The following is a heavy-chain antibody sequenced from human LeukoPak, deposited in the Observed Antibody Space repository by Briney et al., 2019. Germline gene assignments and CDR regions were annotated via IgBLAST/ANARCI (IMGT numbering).Heavy chain of an antibody. V-gene: IGHV3-48*01. J-gene: IGHJ4*02. CDR2: ISSSSSTI. D-gene: IGHD3-10*01. CDR1: GFTFSSYS. CDR3: AKDSRGWQRVAMGDY. Sequence: GGSLRLSCAASGFTFSSYSMNWVRQAPGKGLEWVSYISSSSSTIYYADSVKGRFTISRDNSKNTLYLQMNSLRAEDTAVYYCAKDSRGWQRVAMGDYWGQGTLVTVSS.